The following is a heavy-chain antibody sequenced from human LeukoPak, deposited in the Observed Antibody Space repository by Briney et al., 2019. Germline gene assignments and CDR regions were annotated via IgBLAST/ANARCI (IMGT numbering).Heavy chain of an antibody. CDR2: INHSGST. D-gene: IGHD5-12*01. CDR3: ESSGYGDY. Sequence: SETLSLTRAVYGGSFSGYYWSWMRQPPGKGLEWIGEINHSGSTNYNPSLESRVTISVDTSKNQFSLKLNSVTAADTAVYYCESSGYGDYWGQGTLVTVSS. CDR1: GGSFSGYY. V-gene: IGHV4-34*01. J-gene: IGHJ4*02.